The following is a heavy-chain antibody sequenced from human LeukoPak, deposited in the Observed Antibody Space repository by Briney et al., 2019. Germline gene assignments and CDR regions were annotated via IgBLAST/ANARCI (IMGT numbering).Heavy chain of an antibody. CDR2: IYTSGST. V-gene: IGHV4-61*02. CDR3: ARDWVRTGDNWVDP. D-gene: IGHD3/OR15-3a*01. CDR1: GGSISSGSYY. Sequence: SQTLSLTCTVSGGSISSGSYYWSWIRQPAGKGLEWIGRIYTSGSTNYNPSLKSRVTISVDTSKNQFSLKLSSVTAADTAVYYCARDWVRTGDNWVDPWGQGTLVTVSS. J-gene: IGHJ5*02.